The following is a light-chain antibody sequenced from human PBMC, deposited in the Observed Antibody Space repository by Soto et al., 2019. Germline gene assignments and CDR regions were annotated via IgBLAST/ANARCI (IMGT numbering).Light chain of an antibody. Sequence: QSALTQPASVSGSVGQSITISCTGSSSDVGDYNFVSWYQHLPGKAPKLLIFDVTNRPSGVSSRFSGSKSGNTASLAISGLQAEYEADYYCSSYTSTSSLVLFGGGTKLTVL. CDR1: SSDVGDYNF. CDR2: DVT. J-gene: IGLJ2*01. V-gene: IGLV2-14*03. CDR3: SSYTSTSSLVL.